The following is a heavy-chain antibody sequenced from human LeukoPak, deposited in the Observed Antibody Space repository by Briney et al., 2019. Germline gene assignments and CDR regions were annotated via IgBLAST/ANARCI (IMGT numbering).Heavy chain of an antibody. J-gene: IGHJ4*02. CDR2: INPSGGST. D-gene: IGHD3-22*01. CDR3: ARISYDSSGYYYGFDY. V-gene: IGHV1-46*01. CDR1: GYTFTSYY. Sequence: GASVKVSCKASGYTFTSYYMHWVRQAPGQGLEWMGIINPSGGSTSYAQKFQGRVTMTRDMSTSTVYMELSSLRSEDTAVYYCARISYDSSGYYYGFDYWGQGTLVTVSS.